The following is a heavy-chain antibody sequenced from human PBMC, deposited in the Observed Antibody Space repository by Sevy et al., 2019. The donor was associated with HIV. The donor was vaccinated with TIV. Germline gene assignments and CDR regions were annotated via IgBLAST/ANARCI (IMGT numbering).Heavy chain of an antibody. CDR3: ARLGNNEEGAFDI. D-gene: IGHD2-8*01. J-gene: IGHJ3*02. V-gene: IGHV5-51*01. CDR2: IYPGDSDT. Sequence: GESLKIPCKASGYSFTTYWIGWVRQMPGKGLHWMGSIYPGDSDTIYSPSFQGQVSISADKSVTTAYLQWNSLQASDTAIYYCARLGNNEEGAFDIWGQGTMVTVSS. CDR1: GYSFTTYW.